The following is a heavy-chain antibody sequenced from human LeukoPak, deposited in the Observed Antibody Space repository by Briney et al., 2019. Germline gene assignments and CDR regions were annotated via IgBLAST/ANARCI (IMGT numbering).Heavy chain of an antibody. CDR1: GFTVSSNY. D-gene: IGHD4-17*01. CDR3: ARGPYDYGDHIRVRAFDI. J-gene: IGHJ3*02. CDR2: IYSGGST. V-gene: IGHV3-66*01. Sequence: GGSLRLSCAASGFTVSSNYMSWVRQAPGKGLEWVSVIYSGGSTYYADSVKGRFTISRDNSKNTLYLQMNSLRAEDTALYYCARGPYDYGDHIRVRAFDIWGQGTMVTVSS.